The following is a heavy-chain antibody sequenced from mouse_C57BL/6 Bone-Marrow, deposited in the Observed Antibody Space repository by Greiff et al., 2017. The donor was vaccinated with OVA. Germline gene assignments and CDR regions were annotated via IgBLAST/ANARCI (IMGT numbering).Heavy chain of an antibody. D-gene: IGHD2-3*01. CDR1: GYTFTSYW. CDR3: ARWYDGSY. CDR2: IYPSDSET. V-gene: IGHV1-61*01. Sequence: VKLQQPGAELVRPGSSVKLSCKASGYTFTSYWMDWVKQRPGQGLEWIGNIYPSDSETHYNQKFKDKATLTVDKSSSTAYMQLSSLTSEDSAVYYCARWYDGSYWGQGTLVTVSA. J-gene: IGHJ3*01.